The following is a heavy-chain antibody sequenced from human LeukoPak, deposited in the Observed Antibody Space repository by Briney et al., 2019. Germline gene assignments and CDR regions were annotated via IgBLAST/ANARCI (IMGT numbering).Heavy chain of an antibody. CDR3: AKGAPGGRWLQFLGY. V-gene: IGHV3-43*02. CDR2: ISGDGGST. CDR1: GFTFDDYA. J-gene: IGHJ4*02. D-gene: IGHD5-24*01. Sequence: GGSLRLSSAASGFTFDDYAMHSVRQAPGKGLESVSLISGDGGSTYYADSVKGRFTISRDNSKNSLYLQMNSLRTEDTALYYCAKGAPGGRWLQFLGYWGQGTMVTVSS.